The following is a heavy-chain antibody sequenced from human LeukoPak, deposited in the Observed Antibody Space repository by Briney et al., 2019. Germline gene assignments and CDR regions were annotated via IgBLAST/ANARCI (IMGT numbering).Heavy chain of an antibody. V-gene: IGHV3-30*18. D-gene: IGHD1-26*01. J-gene: IGHJ4*02. CDR3: AKALPVSGGDY. CDR1: GFTFSSYG. Sequence: GGSLGLSCAASGFTFSSYGMHWVRQAPGKGLEWVAVISYDGSNKYYADSVKGRFTISRDNSKNTLYLQMNSLRAEDTAVYYCAKALPVSGGDYWGQGTLVTVSS. CDR2: ISYDGSNK.